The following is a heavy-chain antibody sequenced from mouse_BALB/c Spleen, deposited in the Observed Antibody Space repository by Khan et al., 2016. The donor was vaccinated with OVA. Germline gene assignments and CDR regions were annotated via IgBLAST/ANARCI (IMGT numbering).Heavy chain of an antibody. V-gene: IGHV1-7*01. CDR1: GYTFTTYW. J-gene: IGHJ2*01. Sequence: QVQLKQSGAELAKPGASVQMSCKASGYTFTTYWMHWVKQRPGQGLEWIGYINPTSGYTDYSENFKDKATLSADKSSSTAYMQLSGLTSEDSAVYYGTRDRIDYWGQGTTLTVSS. CDR2: INPTSGYT. CDR3: TRDRIDY.